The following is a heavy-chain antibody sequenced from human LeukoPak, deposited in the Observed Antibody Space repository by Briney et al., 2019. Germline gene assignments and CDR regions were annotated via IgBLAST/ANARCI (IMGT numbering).Heavy chain of an antibody. CDR2: VSYDGSNN. CDR1: GFTFSSYA. Sequence: GRSLRLSCAASGFTFSSYAMHWVRQAPGKGLEWVAVVSYDGSNNYFADSVKGRFAISRDNSKNTLYLQMNSLRAEDTAVYYCAKTPTWIQLWLPDWYFDLWGRGTLVTVSS. CDR3: AKTPTWIQLWLPDWYFDL. D-gene: IGHD5-18*01. V-gene: IGHV3-30-3*02. J-gene: IGHJ2*01.